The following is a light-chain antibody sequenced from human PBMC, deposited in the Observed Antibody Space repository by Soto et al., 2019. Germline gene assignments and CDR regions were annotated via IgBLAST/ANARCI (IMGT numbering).Light chain of an antibody. V-gene: IGKV3-15*01. CDR2: RAS. J-gene: IGKJ2*01. Sequence: EITMTPCPAVLSVSPGKSANLSRRASLHVNRNFAWYPQKPGQAPTLHIYRASTRSTGIPDRFSGSGSGTEFTLTISRLEAEDFAVYYCHQDGNWPYTFGQGTKLEIK. CDR3: HQDGNWPYT. CDR1: LHVNRN.